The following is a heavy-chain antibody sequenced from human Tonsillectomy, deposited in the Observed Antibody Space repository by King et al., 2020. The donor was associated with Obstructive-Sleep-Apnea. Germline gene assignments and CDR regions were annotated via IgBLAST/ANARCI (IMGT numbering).Heavy chain of an antibody. Sequence: VQLVESGGGLVQPGGSLRLSCAASGFTFSSYDMHWVRRAPGKGLEYVSAISRNGGSTYYANSGKGRFTISRDNFKSTLYLQMGSLRAEDMAVYYCARDGYTSSSDYWGQGTLVTVSS. CDR2: ISRNGGST. V-gene: IGHV3-64*01. CDR1: GFTFSSYD. CDR3: ARDGYTSSSDY. J-gene: IGHJ4*02. D-gene: IGHD6-13*01.